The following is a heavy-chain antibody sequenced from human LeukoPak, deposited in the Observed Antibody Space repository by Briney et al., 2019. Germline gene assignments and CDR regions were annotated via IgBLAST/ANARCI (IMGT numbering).Heavy chain of an antibody. J-gene: IGHJ6*02. CDR1: GFTFSSYG. CDR3: ARVGYSSSWYHYYYGMDV. CDR2: IWYDGSNK. V-gene: IGHV3-33*01. D-gene: IGHD6-13*01. Sequence: GRSLRLSCAASGFTFSSYGMHWVRQAPGKGLEWVAVIWYDGSNKYYADSVKGRFTISRDNSKNTLYLQMNSLRAEDTAVYYCARVGYSSSWYHYYYGMDVWGQGTTVTVSS.